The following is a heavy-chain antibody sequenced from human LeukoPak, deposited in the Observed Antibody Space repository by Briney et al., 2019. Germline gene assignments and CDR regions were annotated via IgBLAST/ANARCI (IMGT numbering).Heavy chain of an antibody. Sequence: ASVKVSCKVSGYTLTELSMHWVRQAPGKGLEWMGGFDPEDGETIYAQKFQGRVTMTEDTSTDTAYMELSSLRSEDTAVYYCATGRDSYCSGGRCYDYWGQGTLVTVSS. CDR2: FDPEDGET. V-gene: IGHV1-24*01. CDR1: GYTLTELS. CDR3: ATGRDSYCSGGRCYDY. J-gene: IGHJ4*02. D-gene: IGHD2-15*01.